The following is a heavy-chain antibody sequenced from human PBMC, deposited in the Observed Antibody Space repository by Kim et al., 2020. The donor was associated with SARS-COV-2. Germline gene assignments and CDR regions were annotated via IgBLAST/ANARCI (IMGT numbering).Heavy chain of an antibody. Sequence: GGSLRLSCAASGFTFSSYGMHWVRQTPGKGLEWVAVIWYDGSKEYYADSVKGRFTISRDNSKNTLHLQMYNLGAEDTATYYCAKDGGTLTSVFDYWGQGTLVTVSS. V-gene: IGHV3-33*06. D-gene: IGHD2-2*01. CDR3: AKDGGTLTSVFDY. J-gene: IGHJ4*02. CDR2: IWYDGSKE. CDR1: GFTFSSYG.